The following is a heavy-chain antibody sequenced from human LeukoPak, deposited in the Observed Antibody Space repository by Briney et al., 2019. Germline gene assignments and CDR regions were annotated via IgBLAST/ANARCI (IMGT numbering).Heavy chain of an antibody. CDR3: TRDRSRAEDD. Sequence: GGSLRLSCAASGFTFSGHWMSWVRQAPGKGLEWLANINQGGSDKYYVDSVKVRFTIYRDNANNLLYLHMNSLGGEDTAVYYCTRDRSRAEDDWGQGTLVTVSS. J-gene: IGHJ4*02. D-gene: IGHD1-14*01. V-gene: IGHV3-7*01. CDR2: INQGGSDK. CDR1: GFTFSGHW.